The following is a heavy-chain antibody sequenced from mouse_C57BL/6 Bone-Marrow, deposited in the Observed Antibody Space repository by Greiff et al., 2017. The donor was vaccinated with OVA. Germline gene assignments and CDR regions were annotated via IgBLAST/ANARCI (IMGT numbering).Heavy chain of an antibody. CDR3: ARNWDFDY. Sequence: QVQLKESGPELVKPGASVKISCKASGYAFSSSWMNWVKQRPGKGLEWIGRIYPGDGDTNYNGKFKGKATLTADKSSSTAYMQLSSLTSEDSAVYFCARNWDFDYWGQGTTLTVSS. D-gene: IGHD4-1*01. V-gene: IGHV1-82*01. CDR2: IYPGDGDT. CDR1: GYAFSSSW. J-gene: IGHJ2*01.